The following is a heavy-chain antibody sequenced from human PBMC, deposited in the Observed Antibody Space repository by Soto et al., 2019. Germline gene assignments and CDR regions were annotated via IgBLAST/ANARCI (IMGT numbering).Heavy chain of an antibody. V-gene: IGHV3-30*18. D-gene: IGHD3-22*01. Sequence: GGPLRLSCADSGFTFSNYGMHWVRQAPGKGLEWVAAISYDGSNKYYADSVEGRFTISRDNSKSTVYLQMNSLRAEDTAIYYCAKDTYYYDSSGYYVFDYWGQGALVTVSS. CDR3: AKDTYYYDSSGYYVFDY. J-gene: IGHJ4*02. CDR1: GFTFSNYG. CDR2: ISYDGSNK.